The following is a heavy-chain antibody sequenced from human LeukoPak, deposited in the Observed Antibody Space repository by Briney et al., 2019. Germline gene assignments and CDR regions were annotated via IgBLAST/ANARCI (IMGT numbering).Heavy chain of an antibody. CDR3: ARHDSFIPY. CDR1: GFNFNYYA. Sequence: GGSLRLSCAASGFNFNYYAMSWVRQAPGKGLEWVSGISDNEGRTYHTDSVKGRFTISRDRTKNTVYLQMHNLRADDTAVYFCARHDSFIPYWGQGTLVTVSS. D-gene: IGHD5-18*01. V-gene: IGHV3-23*01. J-gene: IGHJ4*02. CDR2: ISDNEGRT.